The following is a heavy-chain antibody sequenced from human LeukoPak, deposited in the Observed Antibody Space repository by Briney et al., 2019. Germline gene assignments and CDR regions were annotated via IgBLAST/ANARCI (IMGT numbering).Heavy chain of an antibody. Sequence: SETLSLTCAVYGGSFIGYYWSWIRQPPGKGLEWIGEINHSGSTYYNPSLKSRVTISVDTSKNQFSLKLSSLTAADTAVYYCARGHSSVVTAIPYYFDYWGQGTLVTVSS. J-gene: IGHJ4*02. V-gene: IGHV4-34*01. CDR3: ARGHSSVVTAIPYYFDY. CDR1: GGSFIGYY. D-gene: IGHD2-21*02. CDR2: INHSGST.